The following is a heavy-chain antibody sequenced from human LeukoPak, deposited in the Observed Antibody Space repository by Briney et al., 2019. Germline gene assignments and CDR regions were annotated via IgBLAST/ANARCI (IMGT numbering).Heavy chain of an antibody. CDR1: GGSISRYY. Sequence: SETLSLTCTVSGGSISRYYWSWIRQPPGKGLEWIGYIYYSGSTNYNPSLKSRVTISVDTSKNQFSLKLSSVTAADTAVYYCARGYYDYVWGSSPFDPWGQGTLVTVSS. V-gene: IGHV4-59*01. J-gene: IGHJ5*02. CDR3: ARGYYDYVWGSSPFDP. CDR2: IYYSGST. D-gene: IGHD3-16*01.